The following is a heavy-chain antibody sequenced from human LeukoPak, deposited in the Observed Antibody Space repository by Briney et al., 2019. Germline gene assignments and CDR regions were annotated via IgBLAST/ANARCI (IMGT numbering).Heavy chain of an antibody. Sequence: ASVKVSCKASGYTFTGYYMHRVRQAPGQGLEWMGWINPNSGGTNYAQKFQGRVTMTRDTSISTAYMELSRLRSDDTAVYYCARAGHYDFWSGLKDYWGQGTLVTVSS. CDR3: ARAGHYDFWSGLKDY. J-gene: IGHJ4*02. CDR2: INPNSGGT. V-gene: IGHV1-2*02. D-gene: IGHD3-3*01. CDR1: GYTFTGYY.